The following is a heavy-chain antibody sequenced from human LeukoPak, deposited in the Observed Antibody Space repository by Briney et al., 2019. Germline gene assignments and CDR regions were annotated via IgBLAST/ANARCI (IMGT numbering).Heavy chain of an antibody. V-gene: IGHV4-61*02. Sequence: NPSQTLSLTCTVSGGSISSGSYYWSWIRQPAGKGLEWIGRIYTSGSTNYNPSLKSRVTISVDTPKNQFSLKLSSVTAADTAVYYCARSRTTGGRGRVYYYYGMDVWGQGTTVTVSS. CDR2: IYTSGST. CDR1: GGSISSGSYY. J-gene: IGHJ6*02. CDR3: ARSRTTGGRGRVYYYYGMDV. D-gene: IGHD4-17*01.